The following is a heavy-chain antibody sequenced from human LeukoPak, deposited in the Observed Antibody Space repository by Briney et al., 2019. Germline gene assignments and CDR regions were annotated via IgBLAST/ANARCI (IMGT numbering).Heavy chain of an antibody. CDR2: IYFSGNT. CDR3: ARLREYDRYFDL. J-gene: IGHJ2*01. Sequence: SETLSLTCTVSGGSISSSTYYWGWIRQPPGKGLEWIGTIYFSGNTYYSPSRTSRVTISVDTSKNQFSLNLSSVTAADTAVYYCARLREYDRYFDLWGRGTLVTVSS. V-gene: IGHV4-39*01. CDR1: GGSISSSTYY. D-gene: IGHD3-10*01.